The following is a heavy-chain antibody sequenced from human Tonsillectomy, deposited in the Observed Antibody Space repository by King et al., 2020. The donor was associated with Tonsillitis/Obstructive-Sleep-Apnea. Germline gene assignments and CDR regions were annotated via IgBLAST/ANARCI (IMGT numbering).Heavy chain of an antibody. CDR2: IKRDGSST. J-gene: IGHJ6*03. D-gene: IGHD3-10*01. V-gene: IGHV3-74*01. Sequence: VQLVESGGGLVQPGGSLRLSCAASGFTFSSYWMHWVRQAPGKGLVWVSRIKRDGSSTSYADSVKGRFTISRDNAKNTLYLQMNSLRAEDTAVYHCKREAGRSYYLDVWGKGTTVTVPS. CDR3: KREAGRSYYLDV. CDR1: GFTFSSYW.